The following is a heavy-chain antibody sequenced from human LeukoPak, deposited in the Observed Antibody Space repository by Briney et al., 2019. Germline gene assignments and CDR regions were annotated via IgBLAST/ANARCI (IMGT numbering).Heavy chain of an antibody. CDR3: ARSPHSSGWYVLGFDY. Sequence: GGSLRLSCAASGFTFSSYSMNWVRQAPGKGLEGVSSISSSSSYIYYADSVKGRFTISRDNAKNSLYLQMNSLRAEDTAVYYCARSPHSSGWYVLGFDYWGQGTLVTVSS. V-gene: IGHV3-21*04. CDR1: GFTFSSYS. CDR2: ISSSSSYI. D-gene: IGHD6-19*01. J-gene: IGHJ4*02.